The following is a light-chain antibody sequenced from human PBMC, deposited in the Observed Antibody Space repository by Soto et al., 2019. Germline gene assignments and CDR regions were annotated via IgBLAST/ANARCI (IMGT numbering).Light chain of an antibody. CDR3: QSYDNRLSGYV. CDR1: SSYIGSGYD. V-gene: IGLV1-40*01. CDR2: GNT. Sequence: QSVLTQPPSVSGAPGQRVTISCTGGSSYIGSGYDVHWYQQLPGTAPKLLIYGNTNRPSGVPDRFSASTSATSASLAITGLQAEDEGDYYCQSYDNRLSGYVFGTGTKLTVL. J-gene: IGLJ1*01.